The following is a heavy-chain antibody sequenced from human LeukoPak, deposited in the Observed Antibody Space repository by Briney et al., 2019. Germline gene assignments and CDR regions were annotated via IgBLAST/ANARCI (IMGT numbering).Heavy chain of an antibody. D-gene: IGHD2-2*01. CDR3: ATSRGYCSSTSCRDDYYFDY. CDR2: INPNSGGT. V-gene: IGHV1-2*02. Sequence: ASVKVSCKASGYTFTSYYMHWVRQAPGQGLEWMGWINPNSGGTNYAQKFQGRVTMTRDTSTSTAYMELSRLRSDDTAVYYCATSRGYCSSTSCRDDYYFDYWGQGTLVTVSS. CDR1: GYTFTSYY. J-gene: IGHJ4*02.